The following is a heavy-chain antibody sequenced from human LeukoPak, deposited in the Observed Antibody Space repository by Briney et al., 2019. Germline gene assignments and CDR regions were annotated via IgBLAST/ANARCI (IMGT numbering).Heavy chain of an antibody. CDR3: ARDGDWAFDY. Sequence: GGSLRLSCAASGFTFSSSYSMNWVRQAPGKGLEWVAHISLTTTAVSYADSVKGRFTMSRDNAKNSLFLQMNSLRAEDTAVYYCARDGDWAFDYWGQGTLVTVSS. CDR1: GFTFSSSYS. CDR2: ISLTTTAV. D-gene: IGHD2-21*02. V-gene: IGHV3-48*01. J-gene: IGHJ4*02.